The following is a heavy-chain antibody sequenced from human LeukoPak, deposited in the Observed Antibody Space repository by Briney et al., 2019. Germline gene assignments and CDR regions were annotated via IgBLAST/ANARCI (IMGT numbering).Heavy chain of an antibody. D-gene: IGHD6-13*01. CDR2: ISAYNGNT. V-gene: IGHV1-18*01. CDR3: ARDRRIAAAGYFDY. Sequence: ASVKVSFKASGYTFTSYGISWVRQAPGQGLEWMGWISAYNGNTNYAQKLQGRVTMTTDTSTSTAYMELRSLRSDDTAVYYCARDRRIAAAGYFDYWGQGTLVTVSS. CDR1: GYTFTSYG. J-gene: IGHJ4*02.